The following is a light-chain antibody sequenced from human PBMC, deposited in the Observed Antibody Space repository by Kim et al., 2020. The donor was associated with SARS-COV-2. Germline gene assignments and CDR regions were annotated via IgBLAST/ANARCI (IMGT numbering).Light chain of an antibody. J-gene: IGKJ2*01. V-gene: IGKV1-16*01. CDR3: HQYDSYPPT. CDR2: KAS. Sequence: ASVGDTVSITCRASLGIVNYLAWLRQKPGKAPESLIYKASTLQSGVPSRFQGSGSGTEFTLTINSLQPDDFATYYCHQYDSYPPTFGQGTKLEI. CDR1: LGIVNY.